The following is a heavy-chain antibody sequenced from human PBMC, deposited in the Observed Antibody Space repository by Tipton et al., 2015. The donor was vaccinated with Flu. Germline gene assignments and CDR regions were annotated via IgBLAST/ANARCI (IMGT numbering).Heavy chain of an antibody. J-gene: IGHJ3*02. V-gene: IGHV4-30-4*01. Sequence: TLSLTCTVSGGSISRGDYYWSWIRQPPGKGLEWNGYIYYSGSTYYHPSLKSRVTISVDTSKNQFSLKLSSVTAADTAVYYCARSITRDAFDIWGQGTMVTVSS. D-gene: IGHD2-2*01. CDR2: IYYSGST. CDR1: GGSISRGDYY. CDR3: ARSITRDAFDI.